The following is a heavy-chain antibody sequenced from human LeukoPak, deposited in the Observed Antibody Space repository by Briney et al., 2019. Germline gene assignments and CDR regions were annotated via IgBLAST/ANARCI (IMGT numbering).Heavy chain of an antibody. CDR2: IYCSGST. CDR3: ARSEISGSYVDYFDY. D-gene: IGHD1-26*01. CDR1: GGSISSYY. J-gene: IGHJ4*02. V-gene: IGHV4-59*01. Sequence: SETLSLTCTVSGGSISSYYWSWIRQPPGKGLEWIGYIYCSGSTNYNPSLKSRVTISVDTSKNQFSLKLSSVTAADTAVYYCARSEISGSYVDYFDYWGQGTLVTVSS.